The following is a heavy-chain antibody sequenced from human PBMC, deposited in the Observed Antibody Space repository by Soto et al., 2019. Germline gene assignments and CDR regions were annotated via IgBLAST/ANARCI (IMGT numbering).Heavy chain of an antibody. CDR1: GYTFTSYY. CDR3: ASQPTTVTTQYYYYYGMEV. D-gene: IGHD4-4*01. J-gene: IGHJ6*02. V-gene: IGHV1-46*01. CDR2: INPSGGST. Sequence: ASVRVSCKASGYTFTSYYMHWVRQAPGEGLEWMGIINPSGGSTSYAQKFQGRVTMTRDTSTSTVYMELSSLRSEDTAVYYCASQPTTVTTQYYYYYGMEVLAHGTTVALSS.